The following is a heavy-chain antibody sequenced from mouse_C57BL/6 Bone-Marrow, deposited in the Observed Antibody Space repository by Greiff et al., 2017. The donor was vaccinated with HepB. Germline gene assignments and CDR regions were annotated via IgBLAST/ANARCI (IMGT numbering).Heavy chain of an antibody. CDR1: GFTFSDFY. CDR2: SRNKANDYTT. D-gene: IGHD3-1*01. V-gene: IGHV7-1*01. CDR3: ARGEASGAMDY. Sequence: EVKLVESGGGLVQSGRSLRLSCATSGFTFSDFYMEWVRQAPGKGLEWIAASRNKANDYTTEYSASVKGRFIVSRDTSQSILYLQMNALRAEDTAIYYCARGEASGAMDYWGQGTSVTVSS. J-gene: IGHJ4*01.